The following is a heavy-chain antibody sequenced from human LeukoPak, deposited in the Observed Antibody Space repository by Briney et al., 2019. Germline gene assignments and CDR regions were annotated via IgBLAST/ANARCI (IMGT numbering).Heavy chain of an antibody. CDR1: GYTFTNYA. D-gene: IGHD3-3*01. J-gene: IGHJ4*02. V-gene: IGHV1-2*02. Sequence: ASVKVSCKASGYTFTNYAITWVRQAPGQGLEWMGWINPNSGGTNYAQKFQGRVTMTRDTSISTAYMELSRLRSDDTAVYYCARDLAIFGVVIEYYFDYWGQGTLVTVSS. CDR2: INPNSGGT. CDR3: ARDLAIFGVVIEYYFDY.